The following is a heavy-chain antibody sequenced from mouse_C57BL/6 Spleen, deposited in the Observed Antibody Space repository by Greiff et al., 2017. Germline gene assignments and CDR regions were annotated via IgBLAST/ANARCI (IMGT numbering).Heavy chain of an antibody. Sequence: QVQLKQPGAELVRPGSSVKLSCKASGYTFTSYWMDWVKQRPGQGLEWIGNIYPSDSETHYNQKFKDKATLTVDKSSSTAYMQLSSLTSEDSAVYYCAREGDYDDFDYWGQGTTLTVSS. D-gene: IGHD2-4*01. CDR3: AREGDYDDFDY. CDR2: IYPSDSET. J-gene: IGHJ2*01. V-gene: IGHV1-61*01. CDR1: GYTFTSYW.